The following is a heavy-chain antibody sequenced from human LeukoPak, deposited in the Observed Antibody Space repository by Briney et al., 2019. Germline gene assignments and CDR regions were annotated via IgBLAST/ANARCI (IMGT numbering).Heavy chain of an antibody. CDR3: ARSGVIRGFTRLFDY. CDR1: GYTFNTYW. CDR2: INPGDSET. Sequence: GESLKISCKGSGYTFNTYWIGWVRQMPGKGLEWMGVINPGDSETIYSPSFQGQVTISADKSITTAYLQWSSLKASDTAMYYCARSGVIRGFTRLFDYWGQGTLVTVSS. J-gene: IGHJ4*02. D-gene: IGHD3-10*01. V-gene: IGHV5-51*01.